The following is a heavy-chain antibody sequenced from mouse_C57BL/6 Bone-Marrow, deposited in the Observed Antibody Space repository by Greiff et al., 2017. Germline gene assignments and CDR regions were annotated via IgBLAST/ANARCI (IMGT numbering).Heavy chain of an antibody. V-gene: IGHV1-64*01. CDR2: IHPNSGST. CDR3: ADSSGLLDY. Sequence: VQLQQPGAELVKPGASVKLSCKASGYTFTSYWMHWVKQRPGQGLEWIGMIHPNSGSTNYNEKFKSKATLTVDKSSSTAYMQLSSRTSKDSAVYYCADSSGLLDYWGQGTTLTVSS. D-gene: IGHD3-2*02. CDR1: GYTFTSYW. J-gene: IGHJ2*01.